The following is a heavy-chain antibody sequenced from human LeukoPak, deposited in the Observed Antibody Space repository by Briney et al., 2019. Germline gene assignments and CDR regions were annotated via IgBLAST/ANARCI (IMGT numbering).Heavy chain of an antibody. Sequence: GGSLRLSCAASGFTFSTYSMNWLRQAPGKGLEWVSSISSSNNYIFYADSVKGRFTISRDNAKNSLYLQMNSLRAEDTAVYYCARELISSSSVLLPDYWGQGTLVTVSS. V-gene: IGHV3-21*06. J-gene: IGHJ4*02. CDR2: ISSSNNYI. CDR3: ARELISSSSVLLPDY. CDR1: GFTFSTYS. D-gene: IGHD6-6*01.